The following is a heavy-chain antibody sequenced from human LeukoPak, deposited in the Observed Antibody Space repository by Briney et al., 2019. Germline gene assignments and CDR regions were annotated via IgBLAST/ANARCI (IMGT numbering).Heavy chain of an antibody. CDR2: IYYSGST. D-gene: IGHD4-17*01. V-gene: IGHV4-39*01. CDR3: ARHNYDYGDPLPDY. J-gene: IGHJ4*02. CDR1: GGSISSSSYY. Sequence: SETLSLTCTVSGGSISSSSYYWGWIRQPPGKGLEWIGSIYYSGSTYYNPSLKSRVTISVDTSKNQFSLKLSSVTAADTAVYYCARHNYDYGDPLPDYWGQGTLVTVSA.